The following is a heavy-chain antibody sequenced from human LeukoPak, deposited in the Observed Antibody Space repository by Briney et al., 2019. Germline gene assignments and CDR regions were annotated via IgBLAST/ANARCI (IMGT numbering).Heavy chain of an antibody. CDR1: GYTFTSNG. J-gene: IGHJ5*02. D-gene: IGHD6-13*01. CDR3: ARTRQYSSSWYCWFDP. V-gene: IGHV1-18*01. CDR2: ISAYNGNT. Sequence: GASVKVSCKASGYTFTSNGISWVRQAPGQGLEWMGWISAYNGNTNYAQKLQGRVTMTTDTSTSTAYMELRSLRSDDTAVYYCARTRQYSSSWYCWFDPWGQGTLVTVSS.